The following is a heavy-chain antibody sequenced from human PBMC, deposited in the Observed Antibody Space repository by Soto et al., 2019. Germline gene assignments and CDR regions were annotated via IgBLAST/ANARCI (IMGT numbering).Heavy chain of an antibody. D-gene: IGHD2-2*01. CDR1: GYTFTSYD. Sequence: QVQLVQSGAEVKKPGASVKVSCKASGYTFTSYDINWVRQATGQGLEWMGWMNPNSGNTGYAQKFQGRVTMTRNTSISTAYMELSSLRSEDTAVYYCARSLYCSSTSCWATAYYYYGMDVWGQGTTVTVSS. CDR3: ARSLYCSSTSCWATAYYYYGMDV. V-gene: IGHV1-8*01. J-gene: IGHJ6*02. CDR2: MNPNSGNT.